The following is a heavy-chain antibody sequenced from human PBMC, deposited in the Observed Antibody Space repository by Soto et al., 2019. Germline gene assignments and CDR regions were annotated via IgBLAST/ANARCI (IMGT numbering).Heavy chain of an antibody. CDR3: ARELVGATTSIDY. Sequence: ASVKVSCKASGGTFSSYAISWVRQAPGQGLEWMGGIIPIFGTANYAQKFQGRVTITADESTSTAYMELSSLRSEDTAVYYCARELVGATTSIDYWGQGTLVTVSS. J-gene: IGHJ4*02. D-gene: IGHD1-26*01. V-gene: IGHV1-69*13. CDR1: GGTFSSYA. CDR2: IIPIFGTA.